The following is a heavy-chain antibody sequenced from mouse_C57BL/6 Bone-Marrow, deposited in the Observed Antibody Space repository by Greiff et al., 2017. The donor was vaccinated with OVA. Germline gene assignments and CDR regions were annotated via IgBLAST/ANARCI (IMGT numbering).Heavy chain of an antibody. CDR1: GYTFTDYN. CDR3: ALTAQAPWFAY. Sequence: EVQLQQSGPELVKPGASVKMSCKASGYTFTDYNMHWVKQSHGKSLEWIGYINPNNGGTSYNQKFKGKATLTVNKSSSTAYMELRSLTSEDSAVYYCALTAQAPWFAYWGQGTLVTVSA. V-gene: IGHV1-22*01. J-gene: IGHJ3*01. CDR2: INPNNGGT. D-gene: IGHD3-2*02.